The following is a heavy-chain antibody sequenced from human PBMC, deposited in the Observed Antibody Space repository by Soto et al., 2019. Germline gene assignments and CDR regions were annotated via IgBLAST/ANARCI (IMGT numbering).Heavy chain of an antibody. CDR2: ISYSGST. J-gene: IGHJ5*02. V-gene: IGHV4-59*01. Sequence: SETLSLTCTVSGASITTYYWSWIRQPPGKGLEWIGYISYSGSTDSNPSLKSRVTIPFDASKNQISLQVRSATAADAAVYFCATDQWQWLVDDQNWFDPWGQGTLGTVSS. CDR3: ATDQWQWLVDDQNWFDP. CDR1: GASITTYY. D-gene: IGHD6-19*01.